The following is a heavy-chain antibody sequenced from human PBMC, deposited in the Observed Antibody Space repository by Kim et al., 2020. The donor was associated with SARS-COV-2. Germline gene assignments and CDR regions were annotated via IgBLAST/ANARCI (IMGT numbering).Heavy chain of an antibody. D-gene: IGHD6-13*01. CDR3: ARGSRGGAAAGT. V-gene: IGHV4-34*01. J-gene: IGHJ4*02. Sequence: SNPSLKSRVTISVDTSTNQFSLKRSSVTAADTAVYYCARGSRGGAAAGTWGQGTLVTVSS.